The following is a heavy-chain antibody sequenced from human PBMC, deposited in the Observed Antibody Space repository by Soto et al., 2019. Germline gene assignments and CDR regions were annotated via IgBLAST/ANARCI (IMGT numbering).Heavy chain of an antibody. V-gene: IGHV1-18*01. Sequence: QVQLVQSGAEVKKPGASVKVSCKASGYTFTRYGISWVRQAPGQGLEWMGWISTYNGNTNYAQKLQGRVTMTTDTSTSTAYMELRSLRSDDTAVYYCARDRGFVVRAPPVDYWGQGTLVTVSS. J-gene: IGHJ4*02. CDR2: ISTYNGNT. D-gene: IGHD3-10*01. CDR3: ARDRGFVVRAPPVDY. CDR1: GYTFTRYG.